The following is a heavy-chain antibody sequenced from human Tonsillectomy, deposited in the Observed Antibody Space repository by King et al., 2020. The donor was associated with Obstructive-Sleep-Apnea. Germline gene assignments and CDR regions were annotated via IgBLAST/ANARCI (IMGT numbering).Heavy chain of an antibody. V-gene: IGHV4-59*01. CDR2: IYYSGST. Sequence: VPLQESGPGLVKPSETLSLTCTVSGGSISSYYWSWLRQPPGKGLEWIGYIYYSGSTNYNPSLKSRVTISVDTSKNQFTLKLSSVTAADTAVYYCARGTQGAAASGYWGQGTLVTVSS. J-gene: IGHJ4*02. CDR3: ARGTQGAAASGY. D-gene: IGHD6-13*01. CDR1: GGSISSYY.